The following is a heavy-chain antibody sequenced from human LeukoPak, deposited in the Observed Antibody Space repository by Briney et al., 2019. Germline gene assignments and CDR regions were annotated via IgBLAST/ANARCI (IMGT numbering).Heavy chain of an antibody. D-gene: IGHD5-18*01. CDR2: IKQDGSEK. V-gene: IGHV3-7*01. CDR3: ASTWVDGLPPGY. J-gene: IGHJ4*02. Sequence: GGSLRLSCAASGFTFSSYWMSWVRQAPGKGLEWVANIKQDGSEKYYVDSVKGRFTIARDNAKNSLYLQMNNLRAEDTAVYYCASTWVDGLPPGYWGQGTLVTVSS. CDR1: GFTFSSYW.